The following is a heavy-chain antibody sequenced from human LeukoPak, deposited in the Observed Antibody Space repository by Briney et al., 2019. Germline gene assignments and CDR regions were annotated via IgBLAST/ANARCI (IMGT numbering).Heavy chain of an antibody. D-gene: IGHD3-16*02. Sequence: GGSLRLSCAASGFTFSSYEMNWVRQAPGKGLEWVSYISNSGSTKYYADSVKGRFTISRDNAKNSLYLQMNSLRAEDTAIYYCARATFGGFIDYWGQGTMVTVSS. CDR2: ISNSGSTK. J-gene: IGHJ4*02. V-gene: IGHV3-48*03. CDR3: ARATFGGFIDY. CDR1: GFTFSSYE.